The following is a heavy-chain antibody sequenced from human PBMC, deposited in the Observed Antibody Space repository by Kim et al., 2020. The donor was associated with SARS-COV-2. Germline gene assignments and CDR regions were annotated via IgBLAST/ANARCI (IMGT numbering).Heavy chain of an antibody. D-gene: IGHD7-27*01. CDR2: ISSSSSYI. Sequence: GGSLRLSCAASGFTFSSYSMNWVRQAPGKGLEWVSSISSSSSYIYYADSVKGRFTISRDNAKNSLYLQMNSLRAEDTAVYYCASNMGTQSLYYYYGIDVWGQGTTVTVSS. V-gene: IGHV3-21*01. J-gene: IGHJ6*02. CDR1: GFTFSSYS. CDR3: ASNMGTQSLYYYYGIDV.